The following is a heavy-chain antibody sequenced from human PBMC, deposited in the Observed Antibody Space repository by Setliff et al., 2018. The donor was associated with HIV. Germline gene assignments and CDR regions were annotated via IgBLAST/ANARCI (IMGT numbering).Heavy chain of an antibody. V-gene: IGHV3-23*01. CDR1: GFTFKIYA. D-gene: IGHD3-22*01. CDR3: ARASRGGYYDSSAYAY. CDR2: ISNSGGNT. Sequence: GGSLRLSCKASGFTFKIYAMSWLRQAPGKGLEWVSAISNSGGNTYYADSVKGRFTISRDNSENTLYLQMNSLRPEDTAVYYCARASRGGYYDSSAYAYWGQGTLVTVSS. J-gene: IGHJ4*02.